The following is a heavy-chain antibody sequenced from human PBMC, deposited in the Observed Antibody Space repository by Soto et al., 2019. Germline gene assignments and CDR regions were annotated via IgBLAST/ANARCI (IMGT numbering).Heavy chain of an antibody. D-gene: IGHD6-13*01. CDR1: GGTFSSYA. V-gene: IGHV1-69*06. Sequence: ASVKVSCKASGGTFSSYAISWVRQAPGQGLEWMGGIIPIFGTANYAQKFQGRVTITADKSTSTAYMELSSLRSEDTAVYYCANSSRWYDRFEPWGQGTLVTV. CDR2: IIPIFGTA. CDR3: ANSSRWYDRFEP. J-gene: IGHJ5*02.